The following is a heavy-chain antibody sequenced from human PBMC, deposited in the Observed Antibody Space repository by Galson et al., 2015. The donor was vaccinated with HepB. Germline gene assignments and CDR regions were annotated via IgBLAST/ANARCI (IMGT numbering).Heavy chain of an antibody. D-gene: IGHD3-3*01. CDR1: GFSMSNYG. Sequence: SLRLSCAASGFSMSNYGMHWVRQAPGQGLEWVAVIWFDGSNKNYRDSVKGRFTISSDISKNTLYLQMNSLRVEDTAVYYCARAPTMEWLLDYWGQGTLVTVSS. V-gene: IGHV3-33*01. CDR3: ARAPTMEWLLDY. CDR2: IWFDGSNK. J-gene: IGHJ4*02.